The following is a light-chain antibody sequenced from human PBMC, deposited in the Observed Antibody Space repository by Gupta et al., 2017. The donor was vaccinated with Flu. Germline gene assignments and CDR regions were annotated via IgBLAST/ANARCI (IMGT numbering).Light chain of an antibody. V-gene: IGKV1-5*03. Sequence: GDRVTITCRASQSISSWLAWYQQKPGKAPKLLIYKASSLESGVPSRFSGSGSRTEFTLTISSLQPDDFATYYCQQYNSYPYTFGQGTKLEIK. J-gene: IGKJ2*01. CDR2: KAS. CDR3: QQYNSYPYT. CDR1: QSISSW.